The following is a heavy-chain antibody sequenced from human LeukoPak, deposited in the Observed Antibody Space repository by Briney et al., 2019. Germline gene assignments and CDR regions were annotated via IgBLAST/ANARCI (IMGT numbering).Heavy chain of an antibody. D-gene: IGHD1-26*01. CDR2: IRSKAKSYAT. CDR1: GFTFSDSA. V-gene: IGHV3-73*01. J-gene: IGHJ4*02. CDR3: ASIVGGTSIDY. Sequence: GGSLRLSCAASGFTFSDSAMNWVRQASGKGLEWIGRIRSKAKSYATAYVESVKGRFTISRDDSKSTAYLQMNSLKTEDTAVYYCASIVGGTSIDYWGQGTLVTVSS.